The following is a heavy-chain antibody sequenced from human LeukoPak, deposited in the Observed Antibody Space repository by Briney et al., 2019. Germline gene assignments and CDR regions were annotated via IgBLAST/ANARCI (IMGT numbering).Heavy chain of an antibody. CDR3: VRGRDASSGWGDHDF. CDR2: IGGSGDKT. D-gene: IGHD6-19*01. Sequence: GGPLRLSCAASGFTFNRNAISWVRQAPGKGLEWVSTIGGSGDKTFYADSVKCRFTISRDNSKNMVHLQMNGLTGEDTALYYCVRGRDASSGWGDHDFWGQGALVTVSS. CDR1: GFTFNRNA. J-gene: IGHJ4*02. V-gene: IGHV3-23*01.